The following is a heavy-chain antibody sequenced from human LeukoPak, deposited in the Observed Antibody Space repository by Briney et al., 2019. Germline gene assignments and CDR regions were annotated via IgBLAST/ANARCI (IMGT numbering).Heavy chain of an antibody. J-gene: IGHJ4*02. CDR2: IIPILGIA. CDR3: ASSHYGSGSYSIDY. V-gene: IGHV1-69*02. Sequence: GASVKVSCKASGYTFTGYYMHWVRQAPGQGLEWMGRIIPILGIANYAQKFQGRVTITADKSTSTAYMELSSLRSEDTAVYYCASSHYGSGSYSIDYWGQGTLVTVSS. D-gene: IGHD3-10*01. CDR1: GYTFTGYY.